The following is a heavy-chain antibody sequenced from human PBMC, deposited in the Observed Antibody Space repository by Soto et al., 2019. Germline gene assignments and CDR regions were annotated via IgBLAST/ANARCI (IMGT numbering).Heavy chain of an antibody. J-gene: IGHJ4*02. CDR2: ISGSGGGT. CDR3: AKDRGYCSGTSCYGYYFDY. Sequence: GGSLRLSCAASGFTFSSYAMSWVRQAPGKGLEWVSAISGSGGGTYYADSVKGRFTISRDNPKSTLYLQMNSLRAEDTAVYYCAKDRGYCSGTSCYGYYFDYWGQGTLVTVSS. V-gene: IGHV3-23*01. CDR1: GFTFSSYA. D-gene: IGHD2-2*03.